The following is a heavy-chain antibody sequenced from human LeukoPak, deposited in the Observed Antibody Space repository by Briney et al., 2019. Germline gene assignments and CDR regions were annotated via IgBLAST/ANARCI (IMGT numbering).Heavy chain of an antibody. CDR2: ISSDGRDK. D-gene: IGHD6-6*01. CDR1: GFTFSRYA. J-gene: IGHJ4*02. Sequence: PTGRSLRLSCAASGFTFSRYAMHWVRQAPGKGLEWVAVISSDGRDKHHADSVKGRFTISRDNSKNILYLQMNSLRDEDTAVYYCARDFYLGAARYYFDYWGQGTLVTGPS. CDR3: ARDFYLGAARYYFDY. V-gene: IGHV3-30*04.